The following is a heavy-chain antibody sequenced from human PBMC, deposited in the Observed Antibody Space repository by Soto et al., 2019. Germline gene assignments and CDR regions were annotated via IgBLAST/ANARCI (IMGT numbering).Heavy chain of an antibody. CDR1: GGSFSDFA. CDR2: IIPMFAAT. V-gene: IGHV1-69*01. D-gene: IGHD2-15*01. Sequence: QVQLAQSGAEVRKPGSSVKVSCRASGGSFSDFAFSWVRQAPGQGLEWMGGIIPMFAATKYAQRFQDRDTFSADASTKTVYLALSSLTSDDSAVYYCARGGIVAVPAALSSYDDYTNYRFDSWGQGTLVSVSS. J-gene: IGHJ4*02. CDR3: ARGGIVAVPAALSSYDDYTNYRFDS.